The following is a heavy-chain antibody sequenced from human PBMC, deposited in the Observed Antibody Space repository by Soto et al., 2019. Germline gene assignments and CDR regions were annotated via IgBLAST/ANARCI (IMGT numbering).Heavy chain of an antibody. J-gene: IGHJ6*02. CDR2: TYYKSKWNN. CDR1: GDIVASNSAA. D-gene: IGHD3-10*01. Sequence: SQPLSLTCPISGDIVASNSAAWNWIRHSPSRGLEWLGRTYYKSKWNNDYALSVKSRITINPDTSKNQFSLHLYSVTPEDTAVYYCTGITWFRGMDVWGQGNPVTVS. CDR3: TGITWFRGMDV. V-gene: IGHV6-1*01.